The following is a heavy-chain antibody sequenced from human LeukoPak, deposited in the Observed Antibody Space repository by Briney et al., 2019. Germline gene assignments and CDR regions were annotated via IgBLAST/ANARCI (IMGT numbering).Heavy chain of an antibody. V-gene: IGHV4-59*01. CDR3: ARVGATYYDFWSGYYTGYYFDY. Sequence: PSETLSLTCTVSGGSISSYYWSWIRQPPGKGLEWIGYIYYSGSTNYNPSLKSRVTISVDTSKNQFSLKLSSVTAADMAVYYCARVGATYYDFWSGYYTGYYFDYWGQGTLVTVSS. D-gene: IGHD3-3*01. CDR1: GGSISSYY. J-gene: IGHJ4*02. CDR2: IYYSGST.